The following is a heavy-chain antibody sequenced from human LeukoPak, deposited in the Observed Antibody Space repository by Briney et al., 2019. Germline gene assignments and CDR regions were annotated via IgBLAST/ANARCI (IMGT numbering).Heavy chain of an antibody. CDR2: INHSGST. CDR1: GGSFSGYY. CDR3: ARGSMGSGWYWDY. V-gene: IGHV4-34*01. J-gene: IGHJ4*02. Sequence: SETLSLTCAVYGGSFSGYYWSWIRQPPGKGLEWIGEINHSGSTNYNPSLKSRGTISVDTSKNQFSLKLSSVPAADTAVYYCARGSMGSGWYWDYWGQGTLVTVSS. D-gene: IGHD6-19*01.